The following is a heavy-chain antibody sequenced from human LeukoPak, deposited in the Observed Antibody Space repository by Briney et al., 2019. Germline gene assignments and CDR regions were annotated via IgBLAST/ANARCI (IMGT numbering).Heavy chain of an antibody. D-gene: IGHD3-9*01. CDR3: ARQGPHNYDILTGYLFDY. CDR2: IYPGDSDI. Sequence: GESLKISCKGSGYSFTNYWIGWVRQMPGKGLEWMGIIYPGDSDIRYSPSFQGQVTISADKSISPAYLQCSSLKASDTAMYYCARQGPHNYDILTGYLFDYWGQGTLVTVSS. V-gene: IGHV5-51*01. CDR1: GYSFTNYW. J-gene: IGHJ4*02.